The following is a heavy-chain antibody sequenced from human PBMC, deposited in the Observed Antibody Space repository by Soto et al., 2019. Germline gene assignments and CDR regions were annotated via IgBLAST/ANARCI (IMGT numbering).Heavy chain of an antibody. CDR3: AREDIVVVPAAIPFLDYGMDV. D-gene: IGHD2-2*01. Sequence: GGPLRLSCAASGFTFSSYSMNWVRQAPGKGLEWVSYISSSSSTIYYADSVKGRFTISRDNAKNSLYLQMNSLRDEDTAVYYCAREDIVVVPAAIPFLDYGMDVWGQGTTVTVS. CDR1: GFTFSSYS. J-gene: IGHJ6*02. V-gene: IGHV3-48*02. CDR2: ISSSSSTI.